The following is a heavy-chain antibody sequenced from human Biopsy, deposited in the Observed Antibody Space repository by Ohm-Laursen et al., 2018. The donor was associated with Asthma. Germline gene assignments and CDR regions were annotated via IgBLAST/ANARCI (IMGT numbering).Heavy chain of an antibody. D-gene: IGHD3-3*01. Sequence: SLRLSCSASGFTFNSYGMHWVRQAPGKGLEWVAVISYDGRNKYYGDSVKGRFTISRDNSKNTVYLQMISLRVEDTSVYYCARGAYYDFWSGYSRPIPGYYGMDVGGHGTTVTVSS. J-gene: IGHJ6*02. CDR2: ISYDGRNK. CDR3: ARGAYYDFWSGYSRPIPGYYGMDV. CDR1: GFTFNSYG. V-gene: IGHV3-30*03.